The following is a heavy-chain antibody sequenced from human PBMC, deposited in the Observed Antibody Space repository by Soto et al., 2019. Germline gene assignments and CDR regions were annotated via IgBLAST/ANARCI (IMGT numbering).Heavy chain of an antibody. D-gene: IGHD3-16*01. Sequence: SETLSLTCTVSGGSISSYYWSWIRQPAGKGLEWIGRIYTSGSTNYNPSLKSRVTMSVDTSKNQFSLKLSSVTAADTAVYYCARGGATNVWYYYYGMDVWGQGTTVTVSS. CDR2: IYTSGST. CDR3: ARGGATNVWYYYYGMDV. J-gene: IGHJ6*02. V-gene: IGHV4-4*07. CDR1: GGSISSYY.